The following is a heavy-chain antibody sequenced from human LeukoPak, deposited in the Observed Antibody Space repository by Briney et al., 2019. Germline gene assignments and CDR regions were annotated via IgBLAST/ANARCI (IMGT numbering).Heavy chain of an antibody. J-gene: IGHJ6*03. V-gene: IGHV4-39*07. Sequence: PSETLSLTCTVSGGSISSSSYYWGWIRQPPGKGLEWIGSIYYSRSTYYNPSLKSRVTISVDTSKNQFSLKLSSVTAADTAVYYCARGIAARPPGYYYYYMDVWGKGTTVTVSS. CDR3: ARGIAARPPGYYYYYMDV. CDR2: IYYSRST. D-gene: IGHD6-6*01. CDR1: GGSISSSSYY.